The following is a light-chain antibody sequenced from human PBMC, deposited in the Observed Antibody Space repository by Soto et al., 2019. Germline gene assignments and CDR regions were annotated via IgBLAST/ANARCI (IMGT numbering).Light chain of an antibody. J-gene: IGKJ1*01. Sequence: ILMTQSPATLSVSPGERATLSCRASQSISNNLAWYQQKPGQAPRLLIYDASTRATGIPARLSGSGSGTEVTLTISGLQSGDFAVYYCQQYNNWPPWTFGQGTKVEIK. CDR3: QQYNNWPPWT. CDR2: DAS. CDR1: QSISNN. V-gene: IGKV3-15*01.